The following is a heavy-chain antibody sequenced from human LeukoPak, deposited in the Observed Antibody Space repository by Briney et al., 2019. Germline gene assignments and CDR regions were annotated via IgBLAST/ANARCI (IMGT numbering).Heavy chain of an antibody. D-gene: IGHD1-26*01. CDR3: ARHLGAPGDCWFDP. CDR1: GGSINSAGYY. V-gene: IGHV4-31*03. J-gene: IGHJ5*02. CDR2: IYYSGTT. Sequence: SETLSLTCTVSGGSINSAGYYWTWLRQHPGKGLEWLGYIYYSGTTDYNPSLKSRLTISVDTSNNQFSLKLSSVTAADTAVYYCARHLGAPGDCWFDPWGQGTLVTVSS.